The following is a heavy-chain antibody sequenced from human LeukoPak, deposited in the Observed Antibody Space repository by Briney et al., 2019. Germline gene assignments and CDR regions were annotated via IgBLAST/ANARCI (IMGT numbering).Heavy chain of an antibody. J-gene: IGHJ4*02. CDR1: GYTFTGFY. CDR3: ARWRPASLAGDYYFDY. D-gene: IGHD2-2*01. V-gene: IGHV1-2*02. Sequence: GASVKVSYKASGYTFTGFYMHWVRQAAGQGLEWMGWINPNSGGTNYAQKFQGRVTMTRGTSISTAYMELSRLRSDDTAAYYCARWRPASLAGDYYFDYWGQGTLVTVSS. CDR2: INPNSGGT.